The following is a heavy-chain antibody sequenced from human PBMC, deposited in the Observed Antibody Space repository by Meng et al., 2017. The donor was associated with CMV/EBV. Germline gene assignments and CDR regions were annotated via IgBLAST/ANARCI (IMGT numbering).Heavy chain of an antibody. CDR3: AREVAEGRYYYYGMDV. D-gene: IGHD3-10*01. V-gene: IGHV4-31*03. J-gene: IGHJ6*02. Sequence: SETLSLTCTVSGGSISSGGYYWSWIRQHPGKGLEWIGYIYYSGSTYYNPSLKSRVTISVDTSKNQFSLKLSSVTAAGTAVYYCAREVAEGRYYYYGMDVWGQGTTVTVSS. CDR1: GGSISSGGYY. CDR2: IYYSGST.